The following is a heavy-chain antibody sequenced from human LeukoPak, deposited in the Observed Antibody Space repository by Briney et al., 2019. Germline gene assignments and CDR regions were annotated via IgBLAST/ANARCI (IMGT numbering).Heavy chain of an antibody. CDR1: GYTFTGYY. D-gene: IGHD3-3*01. CDR3: AVPRNGRYYDFWSGYLFDY. Sequence: GASVKVSCKASGYTFTGYYMHWVRQAPGQGLEWMGWINPNSGGTNYAQKFQGRVTMTEDTSTDTAYMELSSLRSEDTAVYYCAVPRNGRYYDFWSGYLFDYWGQGTLVTVSS. V-gene: IGHV1-2*02. J-gene: IGHJ4*02. CDR2: INPNSGGT.